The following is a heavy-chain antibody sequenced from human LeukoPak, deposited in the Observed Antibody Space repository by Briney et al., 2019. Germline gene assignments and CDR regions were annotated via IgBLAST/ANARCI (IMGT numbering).Heavy chain of an antibody. D-gene: IGHD3-3*01. Sequence: ASVKVSCKASGYTFTSYGISWVRQASGQGLEWMGWISAYNGNTNYAQKLQGRVTMTTDTSTSTAYMELRSLRSDDTAVYYCARRNDYDFWSGYYTYYYYYMDVWGKGTTVTVSS. CDR3: ARRNDYDFWSGYYTYYYYYMDV. CDR1: GYTFTSYG. V-gene: IGHV1-18*01. J-gene: IGHJ6*03. CDR2: ISAYNGNT.